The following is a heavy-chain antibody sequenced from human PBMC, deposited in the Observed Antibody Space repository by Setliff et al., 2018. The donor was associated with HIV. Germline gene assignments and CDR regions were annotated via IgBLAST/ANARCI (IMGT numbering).Heavy chain of an antibody. CDR2: IYFSGST. D-gene: IGHD3-9*01. CDR1: GVSISSSSYF. CDR3: ARHPRHYNILTGYRYYYMDV. V-gene: IGHV4-39*01. Sequence: SETLSLTCAVSGVSISSSSYFWGWIRRPPGTGLDWIGSIYFSGSTYYNPSLESRVTISMDTSKNQFSLKLTSVTAVDTAVYYCARHPRHYNILTGYRYYYMDVWGKGTTVTVSS. J-gene: IGHJ6*03.